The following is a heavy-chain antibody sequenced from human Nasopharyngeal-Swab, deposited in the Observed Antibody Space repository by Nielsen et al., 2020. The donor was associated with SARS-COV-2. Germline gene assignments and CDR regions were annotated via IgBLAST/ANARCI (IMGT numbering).Heavy chain of an antibody. D-gene: IGHD3-16*01. CDR3: ATDGGILNAFDI. CDR2: ISYDGSNK. Sequence: GESLKISCAASGFTFSSYAMHWVRQAPGKGLEWVAVISYDGSNKYYADSVKGRFTISRDNSKNTLYLQMNSLRAEDTAVYYCATDGGILNAFDIWGQGTMVTVSS. J-gene: IGHJ3*02. V-gene: IGHV3-30-3*01. CDR1: GFTFSSYA.